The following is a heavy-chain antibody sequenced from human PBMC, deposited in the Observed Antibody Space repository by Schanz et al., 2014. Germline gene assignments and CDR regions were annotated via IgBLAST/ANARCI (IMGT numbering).Heavy chain of an antibody. CDR1: GFTFSAYW. D-gene: IGHD1-26*01. Sequence: EVQLVESGGGLVQPGGSLRLSCAASGFTFSAYWMTWVRQAPGKGLEWVSRTSHDGSFTTFADSVKGRFTISSDNSKNTMYLQMNSLRAEDTAVYYCVKDLQRELLRDDHYYGMDVWGQGTTVTVSS. V-gene: IGHV3-74*02. J-gene: IGHJ6*02. CDR2: TSHDGSFT. CDR3: VKDLQRELLRDDHYYGMDV.